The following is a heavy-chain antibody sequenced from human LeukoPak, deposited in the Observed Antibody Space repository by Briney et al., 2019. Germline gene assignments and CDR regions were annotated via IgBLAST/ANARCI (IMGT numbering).Heavy chain of an antibody. CDR2: ISAYNGNT. Sequence: ASVKVSCKASGYTFTSYGISWVRQAPGQGLEWMGWISAYNGNTNYAQKLQGRVTMTTDTSTSTTYMELRGLRSDDTAVYYCARTESSGDPFDYWGQGTLVTVSS. V-gene: IGHV1-18*01. D-gene: IGHD6-19*01. CDR1: GYTFTSYG. J-gene: IGHJ4*02. CDR3: ARTESSGDPFDY.